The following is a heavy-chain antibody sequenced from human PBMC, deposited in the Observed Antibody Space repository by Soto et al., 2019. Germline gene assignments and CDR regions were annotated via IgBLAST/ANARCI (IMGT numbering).Heavy chain of an antibody. Sequence: GGSLRLSCAASGFTFSSYSMNWVRQAPGKGLEWVSSISSSSSYIYYADSVKGRFTISRDNAKNSLYLQMNSLRAEDTAVYYCARGLSSSDAFDIWGQGTMVTVSS. V-gene: IGHV3-21*01. CDR3: ARGLSSSDAFDI. J-gene: IGHJ3*02. CDR1: GFTFSSYS. CDR2: ISSSSSYI. D-gene: IGHD6-6*01.